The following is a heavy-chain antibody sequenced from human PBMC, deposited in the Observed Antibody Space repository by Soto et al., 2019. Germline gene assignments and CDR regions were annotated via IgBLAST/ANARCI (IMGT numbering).Heavy chain of an antibody. J-gene: IGHJ4*02. CDR3: TTGIVASTSHFDH. CDR2: ISYDGNKS. V-gene: IGHV3-30*03. CDR1: RISLSGYG. Sequence: GGYLRLSCAVSRISLSGYGMHWVRQGPGKGLAWVAMISYDGNKSSYGDSGKGRFTISRDNSKSLLYVQMNSLRPEDTAVYYFTTGIVASTSHFDHWGQGTLGTVSA. D-gene: IGHD5-12*01.